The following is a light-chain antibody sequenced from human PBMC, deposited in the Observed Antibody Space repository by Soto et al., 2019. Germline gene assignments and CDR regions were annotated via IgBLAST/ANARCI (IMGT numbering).Light chain of an antibody. CDR1: QSVLYSSNNKNY. J-gene: IGKJ2*01. V-gene: IGKV4-1*01. CDR2: WAS. Sequence: DIVMTQSPDSLAVSLGERATINCKSSQSVLYSSNNKNYLAWYQQKPGQPPKLLIYWASTRESGVADRFSRSGSGTDFSLTISSLQAEDVAVYYCQQYYSTPPMYTFGQGTKLEIK. CDR3: QQYYSTPPMYT.